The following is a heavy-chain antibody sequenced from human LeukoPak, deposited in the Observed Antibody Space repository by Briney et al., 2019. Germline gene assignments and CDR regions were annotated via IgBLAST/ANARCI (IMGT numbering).Heavy chain of an antibody. CDR2: IYHRGST. CDR1: GYSISCGYY. V-gene: IGHV4-38-2*02. D-gene: IGHD2-15*01. J-gene: IGHJ4*02. Sequence: SETLALICTVSGYSISCGYYWGWTRQPPGKGLEWIGSIYHRGSTYYNPPLKSRVTISVDTSKNQFSLKLSSVTAADTAVYYCARVGYCSGGRCYGNRDGDFDYWGQGTLVTVSS. CDR3: ARVGYCSGGRCYGNRDGDFDY.